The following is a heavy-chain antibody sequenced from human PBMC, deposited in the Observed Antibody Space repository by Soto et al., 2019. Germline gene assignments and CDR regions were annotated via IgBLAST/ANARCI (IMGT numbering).Heavy chain of an antibody. CDR1: GYTFTSYG. V-gene: IGHV1-18*04. CDR3: ARAFEYSSGWYDAPESGYFDY. J-gene: IGHJ4*02. Sequence: GASVKVSCKASGYTFTSYGISWVRQAPGQGLEWMGWISAYNGNTNYAQKLQGRVTMTTDTSTSTAYMELRSLRSDDTAVYYCARAFEYSSGWYDAPESGYFDYWGQGTLVTVSS. CDR2: ISAYNGNT. D-gene: IGHD6-19*01.